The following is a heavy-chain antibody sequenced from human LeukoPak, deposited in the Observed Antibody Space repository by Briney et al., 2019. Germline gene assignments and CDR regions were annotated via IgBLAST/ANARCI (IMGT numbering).Heavy chain of an antibody. CDR2: ISRSGTIE. D-gene: IGHD1-26*01. Sequence: GGSLRLSCAASGFTFSTYEMSWVRQAPGKGLEWISYISRSGTIEKYADSVKGRFTISRDDAKNSLYLQMFSLRVEDTAVYYCARGEQLNYFAYWGKGALVTVSS. CDR1: GFTFSTYE. V-gene: IGHV3-48*03. J-gene: IGHJ4*02. CDR3: ARGEQLNYFAY.